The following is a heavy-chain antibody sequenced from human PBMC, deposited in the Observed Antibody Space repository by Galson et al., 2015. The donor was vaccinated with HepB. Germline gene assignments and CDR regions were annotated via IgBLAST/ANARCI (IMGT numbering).Heavy chain of an antibody. V-gene: IGHV3-30*03. D-gene: IGHD1-1*01. CDR2: ISYDGSSK. CDR3: ARWKAGFDY. J-gene: IGHJ4*02. CDR1: GFTFSSYG. Sequence: SLRLSCAASGFTFSSYGMHWVRQAPGKGLEWVAVISYDGSSKYYADSVKGRFTISRDNAKNSLYLQMNSLRAEDTAVYYCARWKAGFDYWGQGTLVTVSS.